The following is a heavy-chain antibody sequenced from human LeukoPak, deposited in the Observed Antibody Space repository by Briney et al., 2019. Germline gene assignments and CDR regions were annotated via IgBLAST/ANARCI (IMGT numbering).Heavy chain of an antibody. CDR3: AKDQDIAAAAYYFDY. CDR1: GFTFSSYG. CDR2: ISYDGSDR. V-gene: IGHV3-30*18. J-gene: IGHJ4*02. D-gene: IGHD6-13*01. Sequence: GGSLRLSCAASGFTFSSYGMHWVRQAPGKGLEWVAVISYDGSDRYYADSVKGRFTISRDNSKNTLYLQMNSLRAEDTAVYYCAKDQDIAAAAYYFDYWGQGTLVTVSS.